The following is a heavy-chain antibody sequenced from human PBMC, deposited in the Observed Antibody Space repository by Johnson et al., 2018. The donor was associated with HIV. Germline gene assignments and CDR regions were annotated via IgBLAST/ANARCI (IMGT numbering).Heavy chain of an antibody. Sequence: QVQLVESGGGVVQPGRSLRLSCAASEFTFSSYAMHWVRQAPGKGLEWVAVISYDGSNKYYADSVKGRFTISRDNSKNTLYLQMNSLRAEDTAVYYCARVITEGGTRWAFDIWGQGTIVTVS. D-gene: IGHD6-13*01. V-gene: IGHV3-30*14. CDR3: ARVITEGGTRWAFDI. CDR2: ISYDGSNK. J-gene: IGHJ3*02. CDR1: EFTFSSYA.